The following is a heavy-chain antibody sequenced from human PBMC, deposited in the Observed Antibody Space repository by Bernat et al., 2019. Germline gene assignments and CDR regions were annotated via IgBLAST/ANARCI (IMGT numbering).Heavy chain of an antibody. CDR1: GFTFSSYG. Sequence: QVQLVESGGGVVQPGRSLRLSCAASGFTFSSYGMHWVRQAPGKGLEWVAVISYDGSNNYYADSVKGRFTISRDNSKNTLYLQMNSLRAEDTAVYYCAKEIDYWGQGTLVTVSS. J-gene: IGHJ4*02. CDR3: AKEIDY. V-gene: IGHV3-30*18. CDR2: ISYDGSNN.